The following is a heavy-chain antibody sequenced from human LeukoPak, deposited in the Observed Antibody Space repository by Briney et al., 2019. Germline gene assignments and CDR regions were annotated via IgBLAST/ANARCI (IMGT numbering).Heavy chain of an antibody. Sequence: GGSLRLSCAAAGFSFSAFDIHWVRQAPGKGLEWVSGINWNGGSTGYADSVKGRFTISRDNAKNSLYLQMNSLRAEDTALYYCARSTLDYYYYYMDVWGKGTTVTVSS. CDR2: INWNGGST. D-gene: IGHD2-2*01. CDR1: GFSFSAFD. J-gene: IGHJ6*03. V-gene: IGHV3-20*04. CDR3: ARSTLDYYYYYMDV.